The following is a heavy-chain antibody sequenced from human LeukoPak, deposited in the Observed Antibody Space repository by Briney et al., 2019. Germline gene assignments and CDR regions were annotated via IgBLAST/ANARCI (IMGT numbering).Heavy chain of an antibody. CDR2: INHSGST. D-gene: IGHD3-10*01. Sequence: SETLSLTCAVYGGSFSGYYWSWIRQPPGKGLEWIGEINHSGSTNYNPSLKSRVTISVDTSKNQLSLKLSSVTAADTAVYYCARNGAFYGSGSYYNKPFDYWGQGTLVTVSS. CDR1: GGSFSGYY. J-gene: IGHJ4*02. CDR3: ARNGAFYGSGSYYNKPFDY. V-gene: IGHV4-34*01.